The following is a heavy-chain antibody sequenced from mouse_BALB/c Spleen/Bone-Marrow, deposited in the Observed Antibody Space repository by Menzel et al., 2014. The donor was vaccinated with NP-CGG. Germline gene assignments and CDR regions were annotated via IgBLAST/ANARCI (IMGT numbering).Heavy chain of an antibody. Sequence: VKLMESGAELARPGASVKMSCKASGYTFTSYTMHWVKQRPGQGLEWIGYINPSSGYTNYNQKFKDKATLTADKSSSTAYMQLSSLTSEDSAVYYCARSLLWYFDVWGAGTTVTVSS. CDR3: ARSLLWYFDV. J-gene: IGHJ1*01. CDR2: INPSSGYT. V-gene: IGHV1-4*01. CDR1: GYTFTSYT.